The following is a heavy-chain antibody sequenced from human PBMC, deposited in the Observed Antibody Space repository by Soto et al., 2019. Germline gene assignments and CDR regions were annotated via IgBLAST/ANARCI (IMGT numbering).Heavy chain of an antibody. CDR1: GFTFSSYW. CDR2: INSDGSST. J-gene: IGHJ5*02. V-gene: IGHV3-74*01. Sequence: EVQLVESGGGLVQPGGSLRLSCEASGFTFSSYWMHWVRQAPGKGLVWVSRINSDGSSTSYADSVKGRFTISRDNAKNTLYLQMNSLRAEDTAVYYCASSGYGGNWFDPWGQGTLVTVSS. CDR3: ASSGYGGNWFDP. D-gene: IGHD5-18*01.